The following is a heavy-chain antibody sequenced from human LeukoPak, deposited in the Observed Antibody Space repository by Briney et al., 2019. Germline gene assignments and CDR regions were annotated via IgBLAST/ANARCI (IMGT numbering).Heavy chain of an antibody. CDR1: GFTFSNYG. CDR3: ARFNPGWYTNGVCSNDAFDI. J-gene: IGHJ3*02. Sequence: GGSLRLSCAASGFTFSNYGMGWVRQTPGKGLEWLSSVSGSGANTYYADSVKGRFTISRDNSRNMLYLQVSSLRAEDTAVYYCARFNPGWYTNGVCSNDAFDIWGQGTMVTVSS. V-gene: IGHV3-23*01. D-gene: IGHD2-8*01. CDR2: VSGSGANT.